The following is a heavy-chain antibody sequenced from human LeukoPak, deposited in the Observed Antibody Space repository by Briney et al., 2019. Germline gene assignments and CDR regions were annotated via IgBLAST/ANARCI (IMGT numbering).Heavy chain of an antibody. CDR3: ARIPSSSWLYYYYYGMDV. CDR2: ISADGGGT. J-gene: IGHJ6*02. CDR1: GFTFSSYA. Sequence: GGSLRLSCVVSGFTFSSYAMSWVRQAPGKGLEWVSGISADGGGTFYADSGKGRFTISRDNSKNFLYLQMNSLRADDTAVYYCARIPSSSWLYYYYYGMDVWGQGTTVTVSS. V-gene: IGHV3-23*01. D-gene: IGHD6-13*01.